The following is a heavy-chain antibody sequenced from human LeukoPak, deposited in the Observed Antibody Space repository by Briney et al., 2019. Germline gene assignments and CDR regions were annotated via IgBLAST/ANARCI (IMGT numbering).Heavy chain of an antibody. D-gene: IGHD2-2*01. CDR1: GGTFSSYA. CDR3: ARDHCSSTSCDNYYYGMDV. CDR2: IIPILGIA. Sequence: SVKVSCKASGGTFSSYAISWVRQAPGQGLEWMGRIIPILGIANYAQKFQGRVTITADKSTSTAYMELSSLRSEDTAVYYCARDHCSSTSCDNYYYGMDVWGQGTTVTVSS. J-gene: IGHJ6*02. V-gene: IGHV1-69*04.